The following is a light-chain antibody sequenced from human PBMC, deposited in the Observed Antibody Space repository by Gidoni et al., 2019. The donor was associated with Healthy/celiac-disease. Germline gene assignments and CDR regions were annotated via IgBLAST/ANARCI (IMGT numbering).Light chain of an antibody. CDR3: QQGFT. Sequence: DIQMTQSPSSLSASVGARVTITCQASQDISNYLNWYQQKPGKAPKLLIYDASNLETGVPSRFSGSGSGTDFTFTISSLQPEDIATYYCQQGFTFGPGTKVDIK. CDR2: DAS. V-gene: IGKV1-33*01. CDR1: QDISNY. J-gene: IGKJ3*01.